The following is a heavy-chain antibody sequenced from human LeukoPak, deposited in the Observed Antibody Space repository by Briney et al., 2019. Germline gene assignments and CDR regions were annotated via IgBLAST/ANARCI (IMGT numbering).Heavy chain of an antibody. CDR2: IIPIFGTA. CDR1: GGTFSSYA. J-gene: IGHJ3*02. V-gene: IGHV1-69*06. CDR3: ARDFSPYGDSPNDPFDI. Sequence: VASVKVSCKASGGTFSSYAISWVRQAPGQGLEWMGGIIPIFGTANYAQKFQGRVTITADKSTSTAYMELRSLRYDDTAVYYCARDFSPYGDSPNDPFDIWGQGTMVTVSS. D-gene: IGHD4-17*01.